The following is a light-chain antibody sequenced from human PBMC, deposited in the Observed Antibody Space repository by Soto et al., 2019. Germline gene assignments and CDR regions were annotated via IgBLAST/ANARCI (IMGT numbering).Light chain of an antibody. V-gene: IGLV1-40*01. CDR1: SSNIGAGYD. CDR2: GNS. Sequence: QSVLTQPPSVSGAPGQRVTISCTGSSSNIGAGYDVHWYQQLPGTAPKLLIYGNSNRPSGVPDRFSGSKSGTSASLAITGLQDEDEADYYCPSYDSSLSAVVFGGGTKLTVL. J-gene: IGLJ2*01. CDR3: PSYDSSLSAVV.